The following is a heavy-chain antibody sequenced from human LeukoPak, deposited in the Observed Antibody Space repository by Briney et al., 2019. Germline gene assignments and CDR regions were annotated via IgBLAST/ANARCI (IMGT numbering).Heavy chain of an antibody. CDR1: GFTFSSYA. CDR2: ISYDGSNK. D-gene: IGHD5-18*01. CDR3: ARDWGYSYGFLTAFFDY. Sequence: GRSLRLSCAASGFTFSSYAMHWVRQAPGKGLEWVAVISYDGSNKYYADSVKGRFTISRDNAKNSLYLQMNSLRAEDTAVYYCARDWGYSYGFLTAFFDYWGQGTLVTVSS. V-gene: IGHV3-30*04. J-gene: IGHJ4*02.